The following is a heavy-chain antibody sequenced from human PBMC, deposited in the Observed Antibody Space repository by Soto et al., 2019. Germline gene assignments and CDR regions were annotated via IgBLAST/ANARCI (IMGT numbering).Heavy chain of an antibody. Sequence: SETLPLTCTVSGGSISSYYWSWIRQPPGKGLEWIGSIYYSGSTYYNPSLKSRVTISVDTSKNQFSLKLSSVTAADTAVYYCANSYYYGSGSYINLFDPWGQGTLVTVSS. CDR3: ANSYYYGSGSYINLFDP. CDR2: IYYSGST. J-gene: IGHJ5*02. V-gene: IGHV4-59*08. CDR1: GGSISSYY. D-gene: IGHD3-10*01.